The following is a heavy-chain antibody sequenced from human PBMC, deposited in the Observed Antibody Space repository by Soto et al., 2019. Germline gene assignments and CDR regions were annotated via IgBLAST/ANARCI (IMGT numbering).Heavy chain of an antibody. J-gene: IGHJ6*02. D-gene: IGHD1-20*01. CDR2: IIPIFGTA. Sequence: QVQLVQSGAEVKKPGSSVKVSCKASGGTFSSYAISWVRQAPGQGLEWMGGIIPIFGTANYAQKFQGRVTITADESTSTAYLELSSLRSEDTAVYYCARSSTHNWNHYYYGMDVWGQGTTVTVSS. CDR1: GGTFSSYA. CDR3: ARSSTHNWNHYYYGMDV. V-gene: IGHV1-69*01.